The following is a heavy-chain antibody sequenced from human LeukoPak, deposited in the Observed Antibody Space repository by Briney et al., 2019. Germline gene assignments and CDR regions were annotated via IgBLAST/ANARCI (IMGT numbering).Heavy chain of an antibody. CDR3: AKGRGLSYDYGVDY. CDR2: IIPIFGTA. J-gene: IGHJ4*02. CDR1: GGTFSSYA. Sequence: ASVKVSCKASGGTFSSYAINWVRQAPGQGLKWMGGIIPIFGTANYAQKFQGRVTITADEYTSTAYMELSSLRAEDMALYYCAKGRGLSYDYGVDYWGQGTLVTVSS. D-gene: IGHD4-17*01. V-gene: IGHV1-69*13.